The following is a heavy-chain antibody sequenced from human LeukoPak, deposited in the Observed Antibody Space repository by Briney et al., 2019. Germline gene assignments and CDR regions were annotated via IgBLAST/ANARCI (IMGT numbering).Heavy chain of an antibody. V-gene: IGHV4-4*02. CDR3: ARDGEWLVPFDY. CDR2: IYHSGST. D-gene: IGHD6-19*01. Sequence: SETLSLTCAVSGGSISSSNWWSWVRQPPGKGLEWIGEIYHSGSTNYNPSPKSRVTISVDKSKNQFSLKLSSVTAADTAVYYCARDGEWLVPFDYWGQGTLVTVSS. CDR1: GGSISSSNW. J-gene: IGHJ4*02.